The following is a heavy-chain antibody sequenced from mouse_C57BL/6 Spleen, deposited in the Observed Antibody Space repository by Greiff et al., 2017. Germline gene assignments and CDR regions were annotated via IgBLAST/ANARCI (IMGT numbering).Heavy chain of an antibody. Sequence: EVQLQQSGPELVKPGASVKISCKASGYTFTDYYMNWVKQSHGKSLEWIGDINPNNGGTSYNQKFKGKATLTVDKSSSTAYMELRSLTSEDSAVYYCARGDYGGIYYYAMDYWGQGTSVTVSS. D-gene: IGHD2-4*01. CDR2: INPNNGGT. CDR3: ARGDYGGIYYYAMDY. V-gene: IGHV1-26*01. CDR1: GYTFTDYY. J-gene: IGHJ4*01.